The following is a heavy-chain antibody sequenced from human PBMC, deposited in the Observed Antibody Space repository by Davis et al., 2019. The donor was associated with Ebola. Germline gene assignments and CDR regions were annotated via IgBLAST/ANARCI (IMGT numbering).Heavy chain of an antibody. J-gene: IGHJ4*02. CDR3: ASAPTIFGVVTYFDY. D-gene: IGHD3-3*01. CDR1: GFTFSSYS. Sequence: GGSLRLSCAASGFTFSSYSMNWVRQAPGKGLEWVSSISSSSSYIYYADSVKGRFTISRANSKNTLYLQMTSLRAEDTAVYDCASAPTIFGVVTYFDYWGQGTLVTVSS. V-gene: IGHV3-21*01. CDR2: ISSSSSYI.